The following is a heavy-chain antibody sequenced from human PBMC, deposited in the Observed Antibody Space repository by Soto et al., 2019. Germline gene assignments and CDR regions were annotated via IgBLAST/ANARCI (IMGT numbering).Heavy chain of an antibody. CDR3: TPRCSDIKPI. Sequence: SETLSLTCAVSVASINNCVWLTWVRQPPGKGLEWVGEISRSGATNFNPSLKSRLTISRDESQKQMSLRLSSVTASDAAIYSWTPRCSDIKPIWGQGTLVTLS. CDR1: VASINNCVW. D-gene: IGHD2-15*01. V-gene: IGHV4-4*02. CDR2: ISRSGAT. J-gene: IGHJ3*02.